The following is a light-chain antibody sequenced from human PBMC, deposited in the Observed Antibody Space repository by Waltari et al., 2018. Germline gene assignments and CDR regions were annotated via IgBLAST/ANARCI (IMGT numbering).Light chain of an antibody. Sequence: QYIQTQPPSVSGAPGPTVTISCTGSSSNVGGGSDVSRDQQLPGTAPKRLIFGNSNRPSGVPVRFSGSKSGTAASLAITGLQAEDEADYYCQSYDSSLSGVVFGGGTKLTVL. J-gene: IGLJ2*01. CDR1: SSNVGGGSD. CDR3: QSYDSSLSGVV. V-gene: IGLV1-40*01. CDR2: GNS.